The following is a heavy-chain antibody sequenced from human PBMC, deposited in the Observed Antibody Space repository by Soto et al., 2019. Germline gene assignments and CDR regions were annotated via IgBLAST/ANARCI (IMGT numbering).Heavy chain of an antibody. CDR2: IYYSGST. CDR3: ARGGVGYYDILTGYYPLDP. CDR1: GGSISSGGYY. J-gene: IGHJ5*02. D-gene: IGHD3-9*01. V-gene: IGHV4-31*03. Sequence: QVQLQESGPGLVKPSQTLSLTCTVSGGSISSGGYYWSWIRQHPGKGLEWIGYIYYSGSTYYNPSLKSRVTISVDTSKNQFSLKLSSVSAADTAVYYCARGGVGYYDILTGYYPLDPWGRGTPVTVSS.